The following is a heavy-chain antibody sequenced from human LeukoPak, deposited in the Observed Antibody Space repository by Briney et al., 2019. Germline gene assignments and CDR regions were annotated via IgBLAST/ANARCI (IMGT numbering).Heavy chain of an antibody. CDR1: GYSFTSYW. D-gene: IGHD6-13*01. CDR2: IYPGDSDI. V-gene: IGHV5-51*01. Sequence: GESLKISCKGSGYSFTSYWIGWVRQMPGKGLEWMGIIYPGDSDIRYSPSFQGQVTISADKSTGTAYLQWSSLRASDTAMYYCARRLAAANTDGFDIWGQGTVVTISS. CDR3: ARRLAAANTDGFDI. J-gene: IGHJ3*02.